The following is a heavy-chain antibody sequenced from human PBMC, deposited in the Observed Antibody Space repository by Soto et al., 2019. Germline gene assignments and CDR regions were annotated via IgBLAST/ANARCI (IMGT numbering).Heavy chain of an antibody. CDR1: GGSVSNNSYY. CDR3: ARRPLVRGIIPYNFDY. J-gene: IGHJ4*02. Sequence: QLQLLESGPGLVKPSETLSLTCTVSGGSVSNNSYYWGWIRQPPGKRLEWIGSVYYSGSAYYNPSLKSRLTISVDTSMNHFSLKLSSVTAADTAIYYCARRPLVRGIIPYNFDYWGQGTLVTVSS. CDR2: VYYSGSA. D-gene: IGHD3-10*01. V-gene: IGHV4-39*02.